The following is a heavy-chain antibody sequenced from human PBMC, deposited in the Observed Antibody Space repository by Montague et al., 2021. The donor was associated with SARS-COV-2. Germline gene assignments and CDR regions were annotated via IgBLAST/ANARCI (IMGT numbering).Heavy chain of an antibody. J-gene: IGHJ4*02. CDR2: IYYSGST. D-gene: IGHD3-3*01. CDR3: ARSPRHYDLWSGYLPGHFDY. V-gene: IGHV4-39*01. Sequence: SETLSLTCTVSGGSISSSSYYWGWVRQPPGKGLEWIGCIYYSGSTYYNPSLKSRVTISVDTSKNQFSLKLSSVTAADTAVYYCARSPRHYDLWSGYLPGHFDYWGQGTLITVAS. CDR1: GGSISSSSYY.